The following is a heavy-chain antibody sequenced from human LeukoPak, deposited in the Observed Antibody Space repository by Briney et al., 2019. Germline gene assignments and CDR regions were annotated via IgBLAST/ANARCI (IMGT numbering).Heavy chain of an antibody. Sequence: PSETLSLTCTVSGGSISSYYWSWIRQPPGKGLEWIGYIYYSGSTNYNPSLKSRVTISVDTSKSQFSLKLSPVTAADTAVYYCARGNRESTAIRLFDYWGQGTLVTVSS. V-gene: IGHV4-59*01. CDR2: IYYSGST. CDR1: GGSISSYY. CDR3: ARGNRESTAIRLFDY. D-gene: IGHD2-21*02. J-gene: IGHJ4*02.